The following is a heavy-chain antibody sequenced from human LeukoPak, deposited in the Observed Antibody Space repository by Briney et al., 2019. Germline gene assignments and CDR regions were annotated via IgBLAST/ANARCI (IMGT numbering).Heavy chain of an antibody. J-gene: IGHJ4*02. V-gene: IGHV3-48*02. Sequence: PGGSLRLSCAASGFTFSSYSMNWVRQAPGKGLEWVSYISSSSGTIYYADSVKGRFTISRDNAKNSLYLQMNSLRDEDTAVYYCARDSEEDLVATIDLGFDYWGQGTLVTVSS. CDR3: ARDSEEDLVATIDLGFDY. CDR1: GFTFSSYS. D-gene: IGHD5-12*01. CDR2: ISSSSGTI.